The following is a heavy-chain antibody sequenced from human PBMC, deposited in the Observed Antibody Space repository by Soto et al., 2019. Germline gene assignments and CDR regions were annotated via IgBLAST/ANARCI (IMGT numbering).Heavy chain of an antibody. CDR3: ARARWGNWNYALNWFDP. CDR1: GGSFSGYY. Sequence: PSETLSLTCAVYGGSFSGYYWSWIRQPPGKGLEWIGEINHSGSTNYNPSLKSRVTISVDTSKNQFSLKLSSVTAADTAVYYCARARWGNWNYALNWFDPWGQGTLVTVSS. CDR2: INHSGST. V-gene: IGHV4-34*01. D-gene: IGHD1-7*01. J-gene: IGHJ5*02.